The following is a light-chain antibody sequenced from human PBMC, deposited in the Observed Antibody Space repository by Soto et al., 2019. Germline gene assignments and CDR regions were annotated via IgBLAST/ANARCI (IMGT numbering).Light chain of an antibody. CDR1: QSLLHSNGYNY. CDR3: MQALQTPFT. J-gene: IGKJ3*01. Sequence: DLVMTQSPLSLPVTPGEPASISFRSSQSLLHSNGYNYLDWYLQKPGQSPQLLIYLGSNRSSGVPDRFSGSGSGTDFTLKISRVEAEDVGVYYCMQALQTPFTFGPGTKVDIK. V-gene: IGKV2-28*01. CDR2: LGS.